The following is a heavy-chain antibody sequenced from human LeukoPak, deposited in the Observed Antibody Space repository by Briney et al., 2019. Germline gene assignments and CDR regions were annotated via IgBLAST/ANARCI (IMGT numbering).Heavy chain of an antibody. D-gene: IGHD3-22*01. V-gene: IGHV4-59*08. J-gene: IGHJ4*02. CDR2: IYCRST. CDR3: ARHSVTAGYDYTYSAY. Sequence: SIRQPPGKGLEWIGYIYCRSTNYNPSLKSRVTISIDTSKNQLSRKLSPVTAADTAVYYCARHSVTAGYDYTYSAYWGQGALVTVSS.